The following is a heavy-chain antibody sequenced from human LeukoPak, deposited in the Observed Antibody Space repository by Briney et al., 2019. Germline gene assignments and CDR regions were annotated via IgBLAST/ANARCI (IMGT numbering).Heavy chain of an antibody. CDR1: GFTFGSHW. V-gene: IGHV3-7*01. J-gene: IGHJ4*02. D-gene: IGHD6-19*01. CDR3: ARDSGWTFDS. CDR2: TNRDGSRK. Sequence: GGSLRLSCTASGFTFGSHWMIWVRRAPGKGLEWVANTNRDGSRKKYVDSVRGRFTVSRDNAKNSVYLQMNSLGVEDTAIYYCARDSGWTFDSWGQGTLVTVSS.